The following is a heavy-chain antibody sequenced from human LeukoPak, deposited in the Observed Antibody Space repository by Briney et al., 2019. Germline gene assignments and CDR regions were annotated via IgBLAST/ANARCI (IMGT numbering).Heavy chain of an antibody. Sequence: WASVKVSCKASGGTFSSYAISWVRQAPGQGLEWMGGIIPIFGTANYAQKFQGRVTITADESTSTAYMELSSLRSEDTAVYYCATLGYCSSTSCSFFDYWGQGTLVTVSS. CDR3: ATLGYCSSTSCSFFDY. J-gene: IGHJ4*02. CDR1: GGTFSSYA. CDR2: IIPIFGTA. D-gene: IGHD2-2*01. V-gene: IGHV1-69*13.